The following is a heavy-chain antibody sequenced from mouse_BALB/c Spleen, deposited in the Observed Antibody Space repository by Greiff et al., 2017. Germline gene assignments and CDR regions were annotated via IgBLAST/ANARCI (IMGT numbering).Heavy chain of an antibody. V-gene: IGHV1-54*03. CDR1: GYAFTNYL. Sequence: QVQLKQSGAELVRPGTSVKVSCKASGYAFTNYLIEWVKQRPGQGLGWLGEINHGSGGTNYNEKFKGKATLTADKSSSTAYMQLSSLTSDDAAVEFCRREDGDSNVDYGGQGTTVTVSS. CDR3: RREDGDSNVDY. J-gene: IGHJ2*01. CDR2: INHGSGGT. D-gene: IGHD2-13*01.